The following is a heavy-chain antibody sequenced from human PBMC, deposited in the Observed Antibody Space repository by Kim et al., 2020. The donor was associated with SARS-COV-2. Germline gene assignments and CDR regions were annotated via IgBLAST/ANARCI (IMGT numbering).Heavy chain of an antibody. CDR3: ARQLTTVTFWFDP. J-gene: IGHJ5*02. D-gene: IGHD4-17*01. V-gene: IGHV4-39*01. Sequence: YTPSLKSRVTISVDTSKNQFSLKLSSVTAADTAVYYCARQLTTVTFWFDPWGQGTLVTVSS.